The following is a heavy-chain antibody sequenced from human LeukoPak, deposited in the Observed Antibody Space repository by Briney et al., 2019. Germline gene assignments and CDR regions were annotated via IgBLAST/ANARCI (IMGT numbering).Heavy chain of an antibody. V-gene: IGHV4-61*02. Sequence: PSQTLSLTCTVSGGSISSGSYYWSWIRQPAGKGLEWIGRIYTSGSTNYNPSLKSRVTISVDTSKNQFSLKLSSVTAADTAVYYCATVRQGYTVDYWGQGTLVTVSS. CDR1: GGSISSGSYY. D-gene: IGHD5-24*01. CDR2: IYTSGST. CDR3: ATVRQGYTVDY. J-gene: IGHJ4*02.